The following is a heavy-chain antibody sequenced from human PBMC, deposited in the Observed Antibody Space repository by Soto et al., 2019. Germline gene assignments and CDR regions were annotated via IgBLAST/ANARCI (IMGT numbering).Heavy chain of an antibody. V-gene: IGHV4-34*01. CDR2: INHSGST. CDR3: ASERGYDCIWY. D-gene: IGHD5-12*01. J-gene: IGHJ4*02. Sequence: QVQLQQWGAGLLKPSETLSLTCAVYGGSFSGYYWSWIRQPPGKGLEWIGEINHSGSTNYNPSLKSRVTISVDTSKNQFSLKLSSVTAADTAVYYCASERGYDCIWYWGKGTLVTVSA. CDR1: GGSFSGYY.